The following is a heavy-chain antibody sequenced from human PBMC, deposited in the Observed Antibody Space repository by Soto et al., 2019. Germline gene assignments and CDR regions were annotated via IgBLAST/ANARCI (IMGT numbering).Heavy chain of an antibody. J-gene: IGHJ4*02. CDR1: GYTFTSYG. Sequence: ASVKVSCKASGYTFTSYGISWVRQAPGQGLEWMGWISAYNGNTNYAQKLQGRVTMTTDTSTSTAYMELRSLRSDDTAVYYCASTVRLVTSGSYPLDYWGQGTLVTVSS. CDR2: ISAYNGNT. CDR3: ASTVRLVTSGSYPLDY. V-gene: IGHV1-18*01. D-gene: IGHD1-26*01.